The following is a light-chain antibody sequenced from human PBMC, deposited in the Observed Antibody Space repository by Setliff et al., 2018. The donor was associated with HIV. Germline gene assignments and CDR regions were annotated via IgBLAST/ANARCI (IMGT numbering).Light chain of an antibody. Sequence: QSALAQPASVSGSPGQSITISCTRTSSDIGGYDYVYYYQQHPGKATKLITYDVTNRPSGVSGCSSGSNSGNTASLTISGLQTEDEADYYCTSYTTCGNLEVFGGGTKVTVL. J-gene: IGLJ3*02. CDR1: SSDIGGYDY. CDR2: DVT. CDR3: TSYTTCGNLEV. V-gene: IGLV2-14*03.